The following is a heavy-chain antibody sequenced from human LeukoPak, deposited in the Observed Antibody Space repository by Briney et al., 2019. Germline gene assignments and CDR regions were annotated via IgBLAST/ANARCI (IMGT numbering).Heavy chain of an antibody. CDR3: VGGSGWLFDY. V-gene: IGHV3-7*01. CDR1: GFTFSSYW. CDR2: IKKDGGEK. D-gene: IGHD6-19*01. Sequence: PGGSLRLSCAASGFTFSSYWMFWVRQPPGKGLEWVATIKKDGGEKDYVDSVKGRFTISRDNAENSLSLQMNSLRGDDTAIYYCVGGSGWLFDYWGQGTLVTVSS. J-gene: IGHJ4*02.